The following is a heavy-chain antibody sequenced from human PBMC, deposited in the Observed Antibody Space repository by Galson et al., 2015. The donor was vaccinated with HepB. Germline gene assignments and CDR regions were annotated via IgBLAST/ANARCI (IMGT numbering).Heavy chain of an antibody. Sequence: SLRLSCAVSGLTFSGSAMHWVRQASGQGLEWLGRIRTKPNNYATEYGESVKGRFTFSREDSKNTAYLQMNSLKIQDTAVYYCASRRYYYGSGSYLDVWGKGTTVTVSS. CDR2: IRTKPNNYAT. CDR3: ASRRYYYGSGSYLDV. D-gene: IGHD3-10*01. V-gene: IGHV3-73*01. J-gene: IGHJ6*03. CDR1: GLTFSGSA.